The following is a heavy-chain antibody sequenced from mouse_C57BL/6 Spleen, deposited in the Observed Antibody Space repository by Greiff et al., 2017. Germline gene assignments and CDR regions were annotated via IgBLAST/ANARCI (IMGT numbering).Heavy chain of an antibody. CDR2: IWTGGGT. Sequence: QVQLKQSGPGLVAPSQSLSITCTVSGFSLTSYAISWVRQPPGKGLEWLGVIWTGGGTNYNSALKSRLSISKENSKSQVFLKMTSLQTDDTARYYCARNSYGSSYLYWYFDVWGTGTTVTVSS. V-gene: IGHV2-9-1*01. CDR3: ARNSYGSSYLYWYFDV. D-gene: IGHD1-1*01. CDR1: GFSLTSYA. J-gene: IGHJ1*03.